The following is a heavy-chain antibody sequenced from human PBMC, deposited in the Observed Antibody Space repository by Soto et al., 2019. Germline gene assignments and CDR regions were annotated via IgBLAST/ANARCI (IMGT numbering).Heavy chain of an antibody. V-gene: IGHV4-31*03. D-gene: IGHD3-10*01. CDR1: GGSISSPNFY. J-gene: IGHJ4*02. CDR2: IYYNGTT. CDR3: EREPPLLIWFGELHD. Sequence: PSETLSLTCTVSGGSISSPNFYWSWIRQHPGKGLEWIGHIYYNGTTYYNPTLKSRVSISVYTSKNQFSLKVSSVTAADTAVYYCEREPPLLIWFGELHDWGPATLVTVPS.